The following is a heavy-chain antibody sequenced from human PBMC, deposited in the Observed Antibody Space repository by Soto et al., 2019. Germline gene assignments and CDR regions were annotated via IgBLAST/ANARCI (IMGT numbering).Heavy chain of an antibody. Sequence: PVGSLRLSCAASGFTLSSYAMSWVRQAPGKGLEWVSAISGSGGSTYYADSVKGRFTISRDNSKNTLYLQMNSLRAEDTAVYYCAKVRITMIVVVDPQLVWFDPWGQGTLVTVSS. CDR1: GFTLSSYA. CDR2: ISGSGGST. CDR3: AKVRITMIVVVDPQLVWFDP. V-gene: IGHV3-23*01. J-gene: IGHJ5*02. D-gene: IGHD3-22*01.